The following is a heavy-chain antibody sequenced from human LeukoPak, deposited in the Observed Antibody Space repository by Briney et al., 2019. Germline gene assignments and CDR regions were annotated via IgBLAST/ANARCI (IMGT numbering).Heavy chain of an antibody. J-gene: IGHJ4*02. CDR1: GFPFSSYE. CDR3: ARDSVGDLLDY. CDR2: IDSSGITI. V-gene: IGHV3-48*03. Sequence: GGSLRLSCAGSGFPFSSYEMNWLRQAPGKELEWVSHIDSSGITIYYGDSVKGRFTISRDNAKNSIYLQMDSLRVEDTAIYYCARDSVGDLLDYWGQGTPVTVSS. D-gene: IGHD4-17*01.